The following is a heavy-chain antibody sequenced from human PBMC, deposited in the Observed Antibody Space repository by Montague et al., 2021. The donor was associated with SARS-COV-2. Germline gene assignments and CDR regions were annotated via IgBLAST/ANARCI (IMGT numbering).Heavy chain of an antibody. V-gene: IGHV4-59*12. Sequence: SETLSLTCTASGDSIGAYYWSWIRQPPGKGLEWIGDIDNSGSTNHNPSHESRVTMSVDTSKNQFSLKLNSVTAAATAVYYCAMHGVNDAFDIWGRGTMVTVSS. J-gene: IGHJ3*02. CDR3: AMHGVNDAFDI. CDR2: IDNSGST. CDR1: GDSIGAYY. D-gene: IGHD4-17*01.